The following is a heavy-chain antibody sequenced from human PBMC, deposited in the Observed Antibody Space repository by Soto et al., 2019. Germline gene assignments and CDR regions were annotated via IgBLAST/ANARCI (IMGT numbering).Heavy chain of an antibody. D-gene: IGHD5-18*01. CDR2: IIPMFGTA. J-gene: IGHJ4*02. V-gene: IGHV1-69*12. CDR3: ASGIQLWLRRINNGYSG. Sequence: QVQLVQSGAEVKKPESSVKVSCKAPGGTFSTYAISWVRQAPGQGLEWMGGIIPMFGTANYAQRFQDRVTITGDESTNTVYMELRSLRSEDTAVYFCASGIQLWLRRINNGYSGWGQGTLVTVSS. CDR1: GGTFSTYA.